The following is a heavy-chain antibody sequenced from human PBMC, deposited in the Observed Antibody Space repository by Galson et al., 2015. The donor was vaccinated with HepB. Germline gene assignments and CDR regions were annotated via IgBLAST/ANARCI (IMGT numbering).Heavy chain of an antibody. CDR3: ATEIDYGSGSFDY. D-gene: IGHD3-10*01. CDR1: GLTFSPYS. Sequence: SLRLSCAASGLTFSPYSMTWVRQTPGKGLEWVSSILGNTNYIYYSDSVKGRFTISRDNAKNSLFLQMKSLRVEDTAVYYCATEIDYGSGSFDYWGQGTLVTVSS. V-gene: IGHV3-21*01. J-gene: IGHJ4*02. CDR2: ILGNTNYI.